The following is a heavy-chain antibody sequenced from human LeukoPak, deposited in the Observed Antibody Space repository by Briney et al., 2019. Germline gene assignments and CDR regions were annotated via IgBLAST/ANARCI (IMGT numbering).Heavy chain of an antibody. CDR1: GGSISSYY. Sequence: PSETLSLTCTLSGGSISSYYWTWVRQPARKGLEWMGRIYISGSANYNPSLQSRVTMSLDTSKNQFSLKLYSVTAADTAVYYCARLHYDFWSGNYYHNWIDPWGQGTLVTVPS. J-gene: IGHJ5*02. CDR3: ARLHYDFWSGNYYHNWIDP. V-gene: IGHV4-4*07. CDR2: IYISGSA. D-gene: IGHD3-3*01.